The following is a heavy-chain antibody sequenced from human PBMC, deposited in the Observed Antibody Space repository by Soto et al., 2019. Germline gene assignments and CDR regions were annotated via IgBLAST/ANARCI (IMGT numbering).Heavy chain of an antibody. J-gene: IGHJ5*02. CDR2: IYTSGST. V-gene: IGHV4-4*07. Sequence: SETLSLNCTVSGGSISSYYWSWIRQPAGKGLECLGRIYTSGSTNYNPSLKSRVTMSVDPSKNQFSLKLSSVTAADPAVYYCARSPQALSGHSMRVDWSDASGEGTRVTV. CDR1: GGSISSYY. CDR3: ARSPQALSGHSMRVDWSDA. D-gene: IGHD3-3*01.